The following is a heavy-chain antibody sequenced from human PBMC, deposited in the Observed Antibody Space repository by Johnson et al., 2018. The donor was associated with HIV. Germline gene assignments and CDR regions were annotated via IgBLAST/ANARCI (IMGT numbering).Heavy chain of an antibody. V-gene: IGHV3-48*04. D-gene: IGHD4-11*01. CDR1: GFTFNNYG. Sequence: VQLVESGGGLVQPGGSLRLSCAASGFTFNNYGMHWVRQAPGKGLEWVSCINWNGSSRYYADSVKGRFTITRDNVKNSLYMQMNSLRVEDTAVYFCARDYRGALDIWGQGTMVTVSS. CDR2: INWNGSSR. J-gene: IGHJ3*02. CDR3: ARDYRGALDI.